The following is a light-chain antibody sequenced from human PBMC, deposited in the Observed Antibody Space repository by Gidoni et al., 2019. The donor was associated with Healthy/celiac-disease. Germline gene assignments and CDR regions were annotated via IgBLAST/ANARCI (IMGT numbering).Light chain of an antibody. CDR1: NIGSKS. CDR2: DDS. CDR3: QVWDSSSDHPEV. J-gene: IGLJ6*01. V-gene: IGLV3-21*03. Sequence: YVLTQPPSVSVAPGKTARITCGGNNIGSKSGHWYQQKPGQAPVLVVYDDSDRPSGIPERFSGSNSGNTATLTISRVEAGDEADYYCQVWDSSSDHPEVFGSGTKVTVL.